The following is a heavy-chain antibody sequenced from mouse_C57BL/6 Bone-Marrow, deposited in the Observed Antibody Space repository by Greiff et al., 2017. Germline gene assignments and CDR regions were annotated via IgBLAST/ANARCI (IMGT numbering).Heavy chain of an antibody. Sequence: QVQLQQPGAELVMPGASVKLSCKASGYTFTSYWMHWVKQRPGQGLEWIGEIDPSDSYTNYNQKFKGKSTLTVDKSSSTAYMQLSSLTSEDSAVYYCARDGSSYDWFAYWVQGTLVTVSA. V-gene: IGHV1-69*01. CDR2: IDPSDSYT. CDR3: ARDGSSYDWFAY. J-gene: IGHJ3*01. D-gene: IGHD1-1*01. CDR1: GYTFTSYW.